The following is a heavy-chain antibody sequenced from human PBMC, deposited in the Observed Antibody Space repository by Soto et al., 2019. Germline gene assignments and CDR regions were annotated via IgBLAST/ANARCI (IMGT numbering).Heavy chain of an antibody. V-gene: IGHV1-18*01. CDR2: ISAYNGNT. D-gene: IGHD3-10*01. CDR1: GYTFASYA. J-gene: IGHJ4*02. CDR3: ARDPPPPDN. Sequence: QVQLVQSGAEVKKPGASVKVSCKASGYTFASYAISWMRQAPGQGLEWMGWISAYNGNTNYAQKLQGRVTMTTDTXXXXXXXXXXXXXXXXXXVYYXARDPPPPDNWGXGXX.